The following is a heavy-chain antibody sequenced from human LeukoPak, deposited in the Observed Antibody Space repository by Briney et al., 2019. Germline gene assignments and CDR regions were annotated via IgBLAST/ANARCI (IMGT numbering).Heavy chain of an antibody. D-gene: IGHD2-2*01. J-gene: IGHJ6*02. Sequence: ASVKVSCTASGGTFSSYAISWVRQAPGQGLEWMGGIIPIFGTANYAQKFQGRVTITADESTSTAYMELSSLRSEDTAVYYCARESEGVVVVPAATYGMDVWGQGTTVTVSS. CDR2: IIPIFGTA. CDR1: GGTFSSYA. CDR3: ARESEGVVVVPAATYGMDV. V-gene: IGHV1-69*13.